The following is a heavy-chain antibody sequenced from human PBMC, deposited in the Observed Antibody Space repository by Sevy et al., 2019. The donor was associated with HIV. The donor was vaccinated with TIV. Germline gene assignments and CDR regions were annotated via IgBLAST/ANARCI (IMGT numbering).Heavy chain of an antibody. D-gene: IGHD4-4*01. J-gene: IGHJ4*02. Sequence: GGSLRLSCAASGFNFTNYAMNWVRQAPGKGLEWVSGVSDSADDTHYADSMKGRFTISRDNSKNMLYLQMNTLRAEDTALYYCAKSRGGTTVAAQNYWGQGTLVTVSS. CDR3: AKSRGGTTVAAQNY. CDR2: VSDSADDT. CDR1: GFNFTNYA. V-gene: IGHV3-23*01.